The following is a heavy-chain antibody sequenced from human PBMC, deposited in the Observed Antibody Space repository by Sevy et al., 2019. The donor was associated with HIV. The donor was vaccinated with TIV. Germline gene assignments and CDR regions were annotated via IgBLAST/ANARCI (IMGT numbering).Heavy chain of an antibody. CDR2: ISAYNGNT. J-gene: IGHJ6*03. V-gene: IGHV1-18*01. CDR1: GYTFTSYG. D-gene: IGHD6-13*01. Sequence: DAVKVSCKASGYTFTSYGISWVRQAPRQGLERTGWISAYNGNTNYPQKLQGRVNMSTDTSTITAYMELRSLNSDDTAVNYCARVAAAPSPYYYYYYMDVWGKGTTVTVSS. CDR3: ARVAAAPSPYYYYYYMDV.